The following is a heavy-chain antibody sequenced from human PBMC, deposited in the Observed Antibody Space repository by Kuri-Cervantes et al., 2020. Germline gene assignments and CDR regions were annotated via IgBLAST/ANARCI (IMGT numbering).Heavy chain of an antibody. CDR2: IYYSGST. J-gene: IGHJ5*02. Sequence: LRLSCTVSGGSISSGGYYWSWIRQPPGKGLECIGYIYYSGSTYYNPSLKSRVTISVDTYKNQYSLKVSSVTAADTAVYYCASALVLDNWFDPWGQGTLVTVSS. CDR3: ASALVLDNWFDP. D-gene: IGHD6-6*01. CDR1: GGSISSGGYY. V-gene: IGHV4-30-4*01.